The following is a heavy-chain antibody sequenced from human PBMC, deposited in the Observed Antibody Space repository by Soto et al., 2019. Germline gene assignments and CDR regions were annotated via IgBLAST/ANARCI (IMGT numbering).Heavy chain of an antibody. CDR1: GFSLSTSGVG. V-gene: IGHV2-5*02. CDR3: AHTPQQLVRFYWFDP. Sequence: QITLKESGPTLVKPTQTLTLTCTFSGFSLSTSGVGVGWIRQPPGKALEWLALIYWDDDKRYSPSLKSRLTITKDTSKNQVVLTMTNMDPVDTATYYCAHTPQQLVRFYWFDPWGQGTLVTVSS. CDR2: IYWDDDK. J-gene: IGHJ5*02. D-gene: IGHD6-13*01.